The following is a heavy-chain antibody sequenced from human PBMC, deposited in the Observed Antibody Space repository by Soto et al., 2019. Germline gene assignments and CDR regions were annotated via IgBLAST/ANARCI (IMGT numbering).Heavy chain of an antibody. V-gene: IGHV1-18*04. J-gene: IGHJ3*02. D-gene: IGHD2-2*01. CDR2: ISAYNGNT. Sequence: APEKASCKASGYPLTSYGLSWVRLALGQGLEWMGWISAYNGNTNCAQKLQGRVTMTTATFTSTGYMELRSLSSDDTPVYYCARYCGSTSCRGSIYAFDIWGQGTMVTVSS. CDR3: ARYCGSTSCRGSIYAFDI. CDR1: GYPLTSYG.